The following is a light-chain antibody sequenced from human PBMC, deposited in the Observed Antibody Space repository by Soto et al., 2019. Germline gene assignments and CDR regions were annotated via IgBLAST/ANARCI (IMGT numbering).Light chain of an antibody. CDR3: ATWDDSLDAGV. CDR2: SNG. CDR1: SSNIGSNY. V-gene: IGLV1-44*01. J-gene: IGLJ3*02. Sequence: QSVLTQPPSVSGTPGQSVTISCSGTSSNIGSNYVNWYQQLPGTAPKLLIHSNGQRPSAVPDRFSGSKSGTSASLAISGLQSHDEADYYCATWDDSLDAGVFGGGTKLTVL.